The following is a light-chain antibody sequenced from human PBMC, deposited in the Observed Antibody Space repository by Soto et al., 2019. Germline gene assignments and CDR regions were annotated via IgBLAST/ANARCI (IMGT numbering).Light chain of an antibody. CDR3: AAWDDSLSGWL. V-gene: IGLV1-47*02. CDR2: TND. J-gene: IGLJ3*02. Sequence: QSVLTQPPSASETPGQRVSISCSGSSSNIGSSYVYWYQQLPGTAPKLLIYTNDQRPSGVPDRFSGSKSGASASLAISGLRSEDEADYYCAAWDDSLSGWLFGGGTKLTVL. CDR1: SSNIGSSY.